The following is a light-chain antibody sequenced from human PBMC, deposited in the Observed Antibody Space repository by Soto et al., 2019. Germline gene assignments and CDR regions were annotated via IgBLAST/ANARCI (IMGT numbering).Light chain of an antibody. CDR3: SSYAGGNNLV. CDR2: HVT. J-gene: IGLJ1*01. V-gene: IGLV2-8*01. Sequence: QSALTQPPSASGSPGQSLTISCTGTSSDVGGYNYVSWYQQHPGKAPKLMIYHVTERPSGVPDRFSGSKSGNTASLTVSGLQADDEADYYCSSYAGGNNLVFGTGTKLTVL. CDR1: SSDVGGYNY.